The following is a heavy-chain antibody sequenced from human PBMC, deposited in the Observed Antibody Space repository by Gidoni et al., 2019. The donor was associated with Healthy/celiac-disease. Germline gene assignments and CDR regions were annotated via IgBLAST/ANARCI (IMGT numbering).Heavy chain of an antibody. CDR2: IKSKTDGGTT. J-gene: IGHJ4*02. D-gene: IGHD3-22*01. V-gene: IGHV3-15*01. CDR1: GFTCRNDW. CDR3: TTDPQSPHIYYDSHPTIKFDY. Sequence: EVQLVESGGGLVKPGGSRRLSCAASGFTCRNDWMSWVRQAPGKGLEWVGRIKSKTDGGTTDYAAPVKGRFTISRDDSKNTLYLQMNSLKTEDTAVYYCTTDPQSPHIYYDSHPTIKFDYWGQGTLVTVSS.